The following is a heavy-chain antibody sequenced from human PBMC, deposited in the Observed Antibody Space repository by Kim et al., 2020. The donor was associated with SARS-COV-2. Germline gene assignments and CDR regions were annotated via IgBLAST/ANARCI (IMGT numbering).Heavy chain of an antibody. D-gene: IGHD2-21*01. V-gene: IGHV5-10-1*01. CDR2: IDPSDSYT. CDR1: GYSFTSYW. J-gene: IGHJ6*02. Sequence: GESLKISCKGSGYSFTSYWITWVRQMPGKGLEWMGRIDPSDSYTNYGPSFQGHVTMSVDKAISAVYLRWSSLKASDTAVYYCARHRSPTLFVDGMDVWGQGTTVTVSS. CDR3: ARHRSPTLFVDGMDV.